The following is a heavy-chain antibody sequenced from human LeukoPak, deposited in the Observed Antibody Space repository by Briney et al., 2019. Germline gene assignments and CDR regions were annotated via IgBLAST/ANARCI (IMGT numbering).Heavy chain of an antibody. CDR3: ARQNSYYYYMDV. Sequence: SETLSLTCTVSGYSISSGYYWGWIRQPPGKGLEWIGSIYHSGSTYYNPSLKSRVTISVDTSKNQFSLKLSSVTAADTAVYYCARQNSYYYYMDVWGKGTTVTISS. CDR2: IYHSGST. V-gene: IGHV4-38-2*02. D-gene: IGHD2/OR15-2a*01. CDR1: GYSISSGYY. J-gene: IGHJ6*03.